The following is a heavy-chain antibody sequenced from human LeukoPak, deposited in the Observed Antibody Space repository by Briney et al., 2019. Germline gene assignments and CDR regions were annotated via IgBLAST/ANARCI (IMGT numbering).Heavy chain of an antibody. V-gene: IGHV3-15*07. D-gene: IGHD2-21*01. Sequence: GGSLRLSCAASGFTFSNAYMNWARQAPGKGLEWVGRIKLKTDGETTEYAAPVKDRFSISRDDSKSMMYLQMNGLKTEDTAVYYCITPLPYSAQGGQGTLVTVSS. CDR3: ITPLPYSAQ. CDR1: GFTFSNAY. CDR2: IKLKTDGETT. J-gene: IGHJ4*02.